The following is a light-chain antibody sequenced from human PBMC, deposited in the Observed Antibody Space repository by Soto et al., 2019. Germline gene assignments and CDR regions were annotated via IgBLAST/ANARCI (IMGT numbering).Light chain of an antibody. CDR3: QQSFTIPYT. J-gene: IGKJ2*01. CDR2: GAS. V-gene: IGKV1-39*01. Sequence: DIQMTQSPSSLSASVGDRVTITCRASQSVRTYLNWYQRKPGKAPKVLIYGASALQSGVPSRFNGSGSGTDFTLTVSSLQPEDFATYYCQQSFTIPYTFGQGTKLEIK. CDR1: QSVRTY.